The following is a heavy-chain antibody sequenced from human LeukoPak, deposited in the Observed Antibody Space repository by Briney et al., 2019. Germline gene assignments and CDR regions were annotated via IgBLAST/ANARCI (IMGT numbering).Heavy chain of an antibody. CDR3: ARDLRWYFDY. V-gene: IGHV3-33*01. CDR2: IWYDGSNK. J-gene: IGHJ4*02. Sequence: GGSLRLSCAASGFTFSSYGMPWVRQAPGKGLEWVAVIWYDGSNKYYADSAKGRFTISRDNSKNTLYLQMNSLRAEDTAVYYCARDLRWYFDYWGQGTLVTVSS. D-gene: IGHD4-23*01. CDR1: GFTFSSYG.